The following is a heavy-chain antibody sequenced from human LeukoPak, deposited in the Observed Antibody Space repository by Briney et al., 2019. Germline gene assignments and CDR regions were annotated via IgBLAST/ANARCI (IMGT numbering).Heavy chain of an antibody. Sequence: GGSLRLSCAASGFTFSSHWMTWVRQAPGKGLEWVANIKQDGSEEYYLDSVKGRFVISRDNAKNSVFLLMNSLRAEDTAVCYCVRERYSSGWSYWFDSWGQGTLVTVSS. J-gene: IGHJ5*01. CDR2: IKQDGSEE. CDR3: VRERYSSGWSYWFDS. V-gene: IGHV3-7*03. CDR1: GFTFSSHW. D-gene: IGHD6-19*01.